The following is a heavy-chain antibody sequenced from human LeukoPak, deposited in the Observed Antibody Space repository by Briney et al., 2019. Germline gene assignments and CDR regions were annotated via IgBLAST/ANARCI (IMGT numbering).Heavy chain of an antibody. CDR3: ARGPGSAYYDFWSGYFVFDY. CDR1: GFTFSSYW. CDR2: INSDGSST. V-gene: IGHV3-74*01. Sequence: PGGSLRLSCAASGFTFSSYWMHWVRQAPGKGLVWVSRINSDGSSTSYADSVKGRFTISRDNAKNTLYLQMNSLRAEDTAVYYCARGPGSAYYDFWSGYFVFDYWGQGTVVTVFS. D-gene: IGHD3-3*01. J-gene: IGHJ4*02.